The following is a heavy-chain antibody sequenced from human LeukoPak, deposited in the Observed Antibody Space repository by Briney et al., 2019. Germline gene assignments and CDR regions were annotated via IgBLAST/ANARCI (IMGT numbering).Heavy chain of an antibody. V-gene: IGHV4-59*01. D-gene: IGHD3-22*01. CDR2: IYYSGST. Sequence: SETPSLTCTVSGGSISSYYWSRIRQPPGKGLEWIGYIYYSGSTNYNPSLKSRVTISVDTSKNQFSLKLSSVTAADTAVYYCARGRVRYYYDSSGYYYPDYYYYGMDVWGQGTTVTVSS. J-gene: IGHJ6*02. CDR3: ARGRVRYYYDSSGYYYPDYYYYGMDV. CDR1: GGSISSYY.